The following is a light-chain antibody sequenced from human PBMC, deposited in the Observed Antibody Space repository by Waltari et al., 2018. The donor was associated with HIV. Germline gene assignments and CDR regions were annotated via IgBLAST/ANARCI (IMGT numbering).Light chain of an antibody. Sequence: IQMTQSPSALSASVGDRVTITCRASQIVNTYLAWYQQRPGEAPNLLIFKTSSLQTGVPSRFSGSGSGTEFTLTISDLQPEDFGTYYCQQYSSKSWTFGQGTKVEVK. CDR1: QIVNTY. J-gene: IGKJ1*01. CDR3: QQYSSKSWT. V-gene: IGKV1-5*03. CDR2: KTS.